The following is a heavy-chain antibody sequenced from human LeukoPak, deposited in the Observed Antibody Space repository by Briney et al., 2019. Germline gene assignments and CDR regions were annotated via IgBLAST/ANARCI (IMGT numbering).Heavy chain of an antibody. J-gene: IGHJ6*03. CDR2: MNPNSGIT. Sequence: ASVKVSCKASGYTFTSYDINWVRQATGQGLEWMGWMNPNSGITGYAQKFQGRVTITRNTSISTAYMELSSLRSEDTAVYYCARGQNYYYYMDVWGKGTTVTVSS. CDR1: GYTFTSYD. V-gene: IGHV1-8*03. CDR3: ARGQNYYYYMDV.